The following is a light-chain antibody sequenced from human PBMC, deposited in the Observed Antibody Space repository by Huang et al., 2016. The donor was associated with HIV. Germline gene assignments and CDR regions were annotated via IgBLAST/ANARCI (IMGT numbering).Light chain of an antibody. Sequence: MTQSPPSLSASIGDRVTLTCRASRDLSTFLAWYQQKPGKPPRLLIYAASILHSGVPSRFSGGGSGTNVTLTVSSLQPEDVAKYYCQKYDSAPRTFGQGTKLEL. CDR3: QKYDSAPRT. CDR2: AAS. CDR1: RDLSTF. V-gene: IGKV1-27*01. J-gene: IGKJ1*01.